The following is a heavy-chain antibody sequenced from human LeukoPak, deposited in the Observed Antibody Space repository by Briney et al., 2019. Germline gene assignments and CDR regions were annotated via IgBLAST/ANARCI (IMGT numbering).Heavy chain of an antibody. V-gene: IGHV1-69*04. CDR3: ARPHSFYDSSGYSGPSGFDP. Sequence: ASVKVSCKASGYTFTSYDISWVRQAPGQGLEWMGRIIPILGIANYAQKFQGRVTITADKSTSTAYMELSSLRSEDTAVYYCARPHSFYDSSGYSGPSGFDPWGQGTLVTVSS. CDR2: IIPILGIA. J-gene: IGHJ5*02. D-gene: IGHD3-22*01. CDR1: GYTFTSYD.